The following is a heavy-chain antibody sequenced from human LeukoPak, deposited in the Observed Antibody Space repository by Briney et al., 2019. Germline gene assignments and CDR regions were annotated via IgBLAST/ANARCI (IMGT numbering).Heavy chain of an antibody. CDR1: GYSFTNYW. CDR2: IYPGDSDT. CDR3: ARSGNSRFDASDI. Sequence: GESLKISCKGSGYSFTNYWIGWVRQMPGIGLEWMGFIYPGDSDTRYSLSFQGQVTISADKSISTAYVQWSSLKASDTAMYYCARSGNSRFDASDIWGQGTMVTVSS. V-gene: IGHV5-51*01. D-gene: IGHD4-23*01. J-gene: IGHJ3*02.